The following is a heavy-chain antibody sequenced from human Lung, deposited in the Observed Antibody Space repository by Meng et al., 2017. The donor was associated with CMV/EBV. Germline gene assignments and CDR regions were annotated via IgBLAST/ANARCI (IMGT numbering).Heavy chain of an antibody. Sequence: GGSLRLXCSASGLTFSDYGIHWVRQAPGKGLEWVTFIPHDGSNKFYADSVRGRFTISRDNSKNTVYLQMDNLRVEDTAVYYCANGGGSRWEDAFDIWGPGTMVTVSS. V-gene: IGHV3-30*02. J-gene: IGHJ3*02. CDR3: ANGGGSRWEDAFDI. D-gene: IGHD6-13*01. CDR2: IPHDGSNK. CDR1: GLTFSDYG.